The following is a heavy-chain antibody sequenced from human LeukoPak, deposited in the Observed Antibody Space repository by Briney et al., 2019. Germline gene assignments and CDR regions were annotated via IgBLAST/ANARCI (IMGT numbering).Heavy chain of an antibody. V-gene: IGHV4-59*08. Sequence: SETLSLTCTVSGGSISSYYWSWIRQPPGKGLEWIGYIYYSGSTNYNPSLKSRVTISVDTSKNQFSLKLSSVTAADTAVYYCARSPMKYDYWGQGTLVTVSS. J-gene: IGHJ4*02. D-gene: IGHD2-2*01. CDR3: ARSPMKYDY. CDR1: GGSISSYY. CDR2: IYYSGST.